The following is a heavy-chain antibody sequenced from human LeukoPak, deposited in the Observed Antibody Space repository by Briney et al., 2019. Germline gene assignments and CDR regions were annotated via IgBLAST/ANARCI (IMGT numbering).Heavy chain of an antibody. V-gene: IGHV3-30*18. Sequence: GGSLRLSCAASGFTFSSYGMHWVRQAPGKGLEWVAVISYDGSNKYYADSVKGRFTISRDNSKNTLYLQMDSLRAEDTAVYYCAKDRDSSSWYQSSDWFDPWGQGTLVTVSS. CDR3: AKDRDSSSWYQSSDWFDP. D-gene: IGHD6-13*01. CDR2: ISYDGSNK. CDR1: GFTFSSYG. J-gene: IGHJ5*02.